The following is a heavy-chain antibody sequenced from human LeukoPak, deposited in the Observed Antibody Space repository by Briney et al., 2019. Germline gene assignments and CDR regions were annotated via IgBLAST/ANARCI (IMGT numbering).Heavy chain of an antibody. Sequence: GGSLRLSCAASGFTFSTYSMNWVRQAPGKGLEWVSSISTSSTYIYYADSVKGRFTISRDNAKNSLYLQTNSLRAEDTAVYYCARHEPVITLSSYYYGMDVWGPGTTVTVSS. CDR2: ISTSSTYI. D-gene: IGHD1-14*01. CDR1: GFTFSTYS. J-gene: IGHJ6*02. CDR3: ARHEPVITLSSYYYGMDV. V-gene: IGHV3-21*01.